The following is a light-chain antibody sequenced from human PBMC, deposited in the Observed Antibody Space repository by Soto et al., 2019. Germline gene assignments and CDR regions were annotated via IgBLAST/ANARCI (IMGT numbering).Light chain of an antibody. V-gene: IGKV1-33*01. CDR3: QQYDNLPRT. Sequence: DIQMTQSPSSLSASVGDRVTITCQASQDISNYLNWYQQKPGKAPKLLIYDASTLETGVPSRFSGSGFGTDFTFTISSLQPEDIATYYCQQYDNLPRTFGQGTKLEIK. CDR2: DAS. J-gene: IGKJ2*01. CDR1: QDISNY.